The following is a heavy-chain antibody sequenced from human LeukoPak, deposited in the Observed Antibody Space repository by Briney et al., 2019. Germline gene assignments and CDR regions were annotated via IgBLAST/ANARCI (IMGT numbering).Heavy chain of an antibody. CDR2: IYCSGST. D-gene: IGHD3-16*01. J-gene: IGHJ4*02. Sequence: PSETLSLTCTVSGGSISSYYWSWIRQPPGKGLEWIGYIYCSGSTNYNPSLKSRVTISVDTSKNQFSLKLSSVTAADTAVYYCARVAGEFPVDYWGQGTLVTVSS. CDR1: GGSISSYY. V-gene: IGHV4-59*01. CDR3: ARVAGEFPVDY.